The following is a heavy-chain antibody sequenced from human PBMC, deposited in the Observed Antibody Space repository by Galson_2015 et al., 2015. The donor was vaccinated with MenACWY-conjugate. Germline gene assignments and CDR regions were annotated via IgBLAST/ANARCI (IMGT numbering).Heavy chain of an antibody. CDR3: AKWDYGDYQLGL. Sequence: SLRLSCAASGFTFSSYAMSWVRQAPGKGLEWVSAISGSGGSTYYADSVKGRFTISRDNSKNTLYLQMNSLRAEDTAVYYCAKWDYGDYQLGLWGQGTLVTVSS. J-gene: IGHJ4*02. D-gene: IGHD4-17*01. CDR1: GFTFSSYA. CDR2: ISGSGGST. V-gene: IGHV3-23*01.